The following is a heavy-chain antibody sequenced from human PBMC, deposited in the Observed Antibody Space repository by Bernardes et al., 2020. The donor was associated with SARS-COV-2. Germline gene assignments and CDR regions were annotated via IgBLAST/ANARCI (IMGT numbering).Heavy chain of an antibody. CDR3: AKDINPYGGYEAYFDY. CDR1: GFTFDDYA. Sequence: SLRLSCAASGFTFDDYAMHWVRPAPGKGLEWVSGISWNSGSIGYADSVKGRFTISRDNAKNSLYLQMNSLRAEDTALYYCAKDINPYGGYEAYFDYWGQGTLVTVSS. CDR2: ISWNSGSI. J-gene: IGHJ4*02. V-gene: IGHV3-9*01. D-gene: IGHD5-12*01.